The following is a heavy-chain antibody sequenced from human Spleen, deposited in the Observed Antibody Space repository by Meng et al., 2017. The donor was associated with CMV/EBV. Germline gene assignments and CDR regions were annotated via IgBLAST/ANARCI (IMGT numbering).Heavy chain of an antibody. J-gene: IGHJ4*02. V-gene: IGHV2-5*02. D-gene: IGHD1-20*01. CDR2: IYWDDDR. CDR1: GFSLTTSGVG. CDR3: VHRGISGTYVDY. Sequence: ITLKESGPTLGKPTQTLPLTCSFSGFSLTTSGVGVGWIRQPPGKALEWLALIYWDDDRRYSPSLKSRLTITKDTSKNQVVLTLTNMDPVDTATYYCVHRGISGTYVDYWGQGTLGTVSS.